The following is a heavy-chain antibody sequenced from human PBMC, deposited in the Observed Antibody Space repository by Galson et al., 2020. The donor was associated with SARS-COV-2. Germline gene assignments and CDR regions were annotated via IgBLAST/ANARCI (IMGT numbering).Heavy chain of an antibody. J-gene: IGHJ4*02. CDR3: ARGAGPTYSDRGVIIGVDH. CDR1: GDSITSGRYY. Sequence: ASETLSLTCTVSGDSITSGRYYWNWIRPHPGKGLEWIGNINDSGTAKYNPSLRSRLSISGDTSKNQFSLNLTSVTAADTAVYYCARGAGPTYSDRGVIIGVDHWGQGTLVTVSS. D-gene: IGHD3-10*01. V-gene: IGHV4-31*03. CDR2: INDSGTA.